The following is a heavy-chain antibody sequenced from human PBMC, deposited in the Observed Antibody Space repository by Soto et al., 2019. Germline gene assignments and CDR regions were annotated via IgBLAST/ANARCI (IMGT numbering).Heavy chain of an antibody. D-gene: IGHD4-17*01. V-gene: IGHV4-39*01. CDR3: ARHENGDLFGY. CDR1: GGSISSSSYY. Sequence: QLQLQESGPGLVKPSETLSLTCTVSGGSISSSSYYWGWIRQPPGKGLEWIGSIYYSGSTYYNPSLKSRVTISVDTSKNQFSLKLSSVTAADTAVYYCARHENGDLFGYWGQGTLVTVSS. CDR2: IYYSGST. J-gene: IGHJ4*02.